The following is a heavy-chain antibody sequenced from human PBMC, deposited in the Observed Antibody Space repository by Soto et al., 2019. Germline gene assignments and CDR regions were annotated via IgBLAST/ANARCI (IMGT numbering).Heavy chain of an antibody. D-gene: IGHD3-10*01. CDR3: ARFYQSGWGSGSSSIDY. CDR1: GGSISSSSYY. J-gene: IGHJ4*02. Sequence: PSETLSLTCTVSGGSISSSSYYWGWIRQPPGKGLEWIGSIYYSGSTYYNPSLKSRVTISVDTSKNQFSLKLSSVTAADTAVYYCARFYQSGWGSGSSSIDYWGQGTLVTVSS. V-gene: IGHV4-39*01. CDR2: IYYSGST.